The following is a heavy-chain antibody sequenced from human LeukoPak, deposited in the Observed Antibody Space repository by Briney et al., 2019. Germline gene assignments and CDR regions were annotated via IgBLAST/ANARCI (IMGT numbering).Heavy chain of an antibody. CDR2: IRGSGGST. D-gene: IGHD5-12*01. J-gene: IGHJ4*02. Sequence: PGGSLRLSCAASGFTFSVYAMNWVRQAPGKGLEWVSAIRGSGGSTFYADSVKGRFTISRDNSKNTLYLQMNSLRAEDTAVYYCAKEYSGYDPFDYWGQGTLVTVSS. CDR3: AKEYSGYDPFDY. V-gene: IGHV3-23*01. CDR1: GFTFSVYA.